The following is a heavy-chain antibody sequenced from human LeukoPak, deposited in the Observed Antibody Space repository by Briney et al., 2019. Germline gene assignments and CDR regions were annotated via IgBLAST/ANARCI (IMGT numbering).Heavy chain of an antibody. CDR3: ARLSGSYFDY. D-gene: IGHD1-26*01. CDR2: IDARSGIT. V-gene: IGHV3-48*01. Sequence: GGSLRLSCAASGFTFTIFGLNWVCQAPGKGPEWVSYIDARSGITYYADSVQGRFTISRDNAKESVFLQMNSLRADDTAVYYCARLSGSYFDYWGQGTLVTVSS. CDR1: GFTFTIFG. J-gene: IGHJ4*02.